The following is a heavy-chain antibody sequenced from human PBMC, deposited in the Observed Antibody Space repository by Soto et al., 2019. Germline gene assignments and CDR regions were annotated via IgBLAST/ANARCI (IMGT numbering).Heavy chain of an antibody. D-gene: IGHD2-2*01. CDR1: GFTFGNYA. V-gene: IGHV3-23*01. Sequence: EVQLLDSGGGLAQPGGSLRLSCAASGFTFGNYAMNWVRQAPGKGLEWVSTVSGNGAVTYYADSVKGRFTISRDNSRSTLYLQMNNLRAEDTAIYFCAKVPASLKTFDYWGQGTLVTVSP. CDR2: VSGNGAVT. J-gene: IGHJ4*02. CDR3: AKVPASLKTFDY.